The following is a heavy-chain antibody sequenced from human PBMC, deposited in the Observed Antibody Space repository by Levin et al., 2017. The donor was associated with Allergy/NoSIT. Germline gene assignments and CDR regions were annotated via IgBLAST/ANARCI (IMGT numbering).Heavy chain of an antibody. CDR2: IFWDDEK. CDR1: GFSLSTSGEG. V-gene: IGHV2-5*02. Sequence: SGPTLVKPTQTLTLTCTFSGFSLSTSGEGVNWIRPPPGKALEWLALIFWDDEKRYSPSLRTRLSITKDTSKNQVVLTMTNVDPLDTATYFCAHTLGYCTSSSCFGWFDPWGQGTLVTVSS. J-gene: IGHJ5*02. CDR3: AHTLGYCTSSSCFGWFDP. D-gene: IGHD2-8*01.